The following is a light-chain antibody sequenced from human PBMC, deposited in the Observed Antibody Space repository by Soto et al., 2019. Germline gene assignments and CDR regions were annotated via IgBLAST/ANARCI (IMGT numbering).Light chain of an antibody. Sequence: DIQMTQSPSSLSAPVGDRVTITCRASQNVRTYLNWYQQKSGEAPNLLIYGASNLQSGVPSRFSGSGSETDFTLTINNLQPEDFATYYCQQSYTAVFAFGPGTQVDIK. CDR1: QNVRTY. V-gene: IGKV1-39*01. CDR3: QQSYTAVFA. CDR2: GAS. J-gene: IGKJ3*01.